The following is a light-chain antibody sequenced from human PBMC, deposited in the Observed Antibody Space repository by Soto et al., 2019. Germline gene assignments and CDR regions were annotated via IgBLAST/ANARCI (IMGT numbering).Light chain of an antibody. V-gene: IGLV3-21*01. J-gene: IGLJ2*01. Sequence: SYELIQLPSVSVAPGRTARITCEGNNIGSEAVHWYQQKPGQAPLLVIYYDTDRPSGIPERISGSNSGNTATLTINRVEAGDEADYYCQVRDSSSHHHVFGGGTKLTVL. CDR3: QVRDSSSHHHV. CDR1: NIGSEA. CDR2: YDT.